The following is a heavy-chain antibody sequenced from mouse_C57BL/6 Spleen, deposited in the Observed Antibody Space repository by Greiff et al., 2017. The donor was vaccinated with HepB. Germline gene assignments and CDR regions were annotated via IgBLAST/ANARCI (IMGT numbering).Heavy chain of an antibody. D-gene: IGHD1-1*01. J-gene: IGHJ4*01. CDR2: IDPETGGT. CDR3: TRKRGYITPMDY. CDR1: GYTFTDYE. Sequence: QVQLKESGAELVRPGASVTLSCKASGYTFTDYEMHWVKQTPVHGLEWIGAIDPETGGTAYNQKFKGKAILTADKSSSTAYMELRSLTSEDSAVYYCTRKRGYITPMDYWGQGTSVTVSS. V-gene: IGHV1-15*01.